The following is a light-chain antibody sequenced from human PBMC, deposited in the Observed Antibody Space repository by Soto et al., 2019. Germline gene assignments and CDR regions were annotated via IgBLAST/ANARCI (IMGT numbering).Light chain of an antibody. CDR1: TSNIANDY. V-gene: IGLV1-51*01. Sequence: QSVLAQPPSVSAAPGNKVTISCSGSTSNIANDYVSSYQQLPGTAPKLLIYDSYKRRSGIPDRCSASTSGTSATLGITGIQTGDEADYYCGAWDDSLNSYVFGGGTNVTVL. CDR3: GAWDDSLNSYV. CDR2: DSY. J-gene: IGLJ1*01.